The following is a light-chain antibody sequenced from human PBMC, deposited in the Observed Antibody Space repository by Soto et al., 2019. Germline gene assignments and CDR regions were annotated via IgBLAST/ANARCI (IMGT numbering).Light chain of an antibody. CDR3: AAWDDSLRVWV. CDR2: KTN. CDR1: SSNIGNNH. J-gene: IGLJ3*02. Sequence: QSVLTQPPSASGTPGQRVTISCSGSSSNIGNNHLFWYQQLPGTAPKLLIYKTNHRPSRVPDRFSASKSGTSASLAISGLRSEDEADYYCAAWDDSLRVWVLGGGTQLTVL. V-gene: IGLV1-47*01.